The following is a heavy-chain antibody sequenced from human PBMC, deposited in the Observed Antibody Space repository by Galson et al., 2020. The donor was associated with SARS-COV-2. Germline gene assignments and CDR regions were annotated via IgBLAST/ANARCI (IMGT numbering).Heavy chain of an antibody. D-gene: IGHD3-22*01. CDR1: GFIFSDYA. CDR2: ISGNGVTS. Sequence: GGSLRLSCSASGFIFSDYAMHWVRQAPGKGLEYVSAISGNGVTSFYADSVNGRFTMSRDNSKNMFYLQMTALRLEDTGFYYCLSYSSSRQNHWGQGTLVTVSS. V-gene: IGHV3-64D*06. CDR3: LSYSSSRQNH. J-gene: IGHJ5*02.